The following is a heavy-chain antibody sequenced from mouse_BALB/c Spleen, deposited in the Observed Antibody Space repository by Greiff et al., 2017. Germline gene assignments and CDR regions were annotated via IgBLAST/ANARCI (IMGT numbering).Heavy chain of an antibody. Sequence: EVMLVESGGGLVQPGGSRKLSCAASGFTFSSFGMHWVRQAPEKGLEWVAYISSGSSTIYYADTVKGRFTISRDNPKNTLFLQMTSLRSEDTAMYYCARCTGDYAMDYWGQGTSVTVSS. V-gene: IGHV5-17*02. J-gene: IGHJ4*01. D-gene: IGHD4-1*01. CDR2: ISSGSSTI. CDR1: GFTFSSFG. CDR3: ARCTGDYAMDY.